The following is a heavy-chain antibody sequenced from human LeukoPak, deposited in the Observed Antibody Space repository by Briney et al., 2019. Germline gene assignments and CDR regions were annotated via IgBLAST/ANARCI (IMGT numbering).Heavy chain of an antibody. CDR2: IYSGGST. D-gene: IGHD3-10*02. CDR3: ARDGRMFMGSFYYYYYMDV. V-gene: IGHV3-53*01. CDR1: GFTVSSNY. Sequence: PGGSLRLSCAAFGFTVSSNYMSWVRQAPGKGLEWVSVIYSGGSTYYADSVKGRFTISRDNSKNTLYLQMTSLRAEDTAVYYCARDGRMFMGSFYYYYYMDVWGKGTTVTVSS. J-gene: IGHJ6*03.